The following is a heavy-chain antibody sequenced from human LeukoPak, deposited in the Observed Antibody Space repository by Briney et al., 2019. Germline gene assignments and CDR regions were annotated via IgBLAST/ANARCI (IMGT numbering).Heavy chain of an antibody. CDR1: GGSISSSSYY. J-gene: IGHJ4*02. Sequence: PSEPLSLTCTVSGGSISSSSYYWGWIRQPPGKGLEWIGSIYYSGSTYYNPSLKSRVTISVDTSKNQFSLKLSSVTAADTAVYYCGYCSGGSCRRGYYFDYWGQGTLVTVSS. CDR2: IYYSGST. D-gene: IGHD2-15*01. CDR3: GYCSGGSCRRGYYFDY. V-gene: IGHV4-39*01.